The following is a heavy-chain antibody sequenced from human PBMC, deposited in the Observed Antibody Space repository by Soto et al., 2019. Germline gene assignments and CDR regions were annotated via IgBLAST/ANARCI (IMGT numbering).Heavy chain of an antibody. J-gene: IGHJ4*02. V-gene: IGHV1-46*01. CDR2: IKPAGGST. CDR3: ALKVVTYYDN. D-gene: IGHD2-21*02. Sequence: QVQLVQSGAEVKKPGASVRISCRASGYSFTSTYVHWVRQAPGQGPEGMGIIKPAGGSTYYAQKFQGRLTITSDTSTDTVFMDLNDMTSEDTAVYFCALKVVTYYDNWGQGTLLTVSS. CDR1: GYSFTSTY.